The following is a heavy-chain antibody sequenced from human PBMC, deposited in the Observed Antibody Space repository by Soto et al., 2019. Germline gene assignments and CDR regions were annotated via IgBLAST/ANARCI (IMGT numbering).Heavy chain of an antibody. D-gene: IGHD5-18*01. CDR2: IYYSGTT. Sequence: ETLSRTYDVSVGSVRGGIYYLAWDRQPPGKGLEWIGNIYYSGTTNYNPSLQNRVTISIDTSKNQYSLKLTSVTAVDAALYYCARDIRGYSRALDYWGQGTQVNVSS. J-gene: IGHJ4*02. CDR3: ARDIRGYSRALDY. V-gene: IGHV4-61*01. CDR1: VGSVRGGIYY.